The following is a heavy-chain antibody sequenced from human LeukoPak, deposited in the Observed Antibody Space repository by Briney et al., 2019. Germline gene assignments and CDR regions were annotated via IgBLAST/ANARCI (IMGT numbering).Heavy chain of an antibody. D-gene: IGHD5/OR15-5a*01. Sequence: GGSLRLSCVASEFTFSSYEMNWVRQAPGKGLEWVSYISSSGNSIYYADSVKGRFTISRGNAKNSLYLQMNSLRAEDTAVFYCAREIGLRFDFWGQGTPVTVSS. CDR1: EFTFSSYE. J-gene: IGHJ4*02. CDR2: ISSSGNSI. CDR3: AREIGLRFDF. V-gene: IGHV3-48*03.